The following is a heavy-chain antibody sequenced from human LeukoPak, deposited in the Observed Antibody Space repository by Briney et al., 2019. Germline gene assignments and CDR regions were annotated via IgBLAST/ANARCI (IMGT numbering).Heavy chain of an antibody. D-gene: IGHD3-22*01. J-gene: IGHJ5*02. CDR2: IYRGGCT. V-gene: IGHV3-66*01. Sequence: GGSLRHLRAASGFTLSCKYMSWVRQAPAKEVAWVSVIYRGGCTYYADSVKGRFPISRDNTKNTLYLEINSLRAEDTAVYYCARVSHNSDSSAVREPNWFDPWGEGTLVTVSS. CDR3: ARVSHNSDSSAVREPNWFDP. CDR1: GFTLSCKY.